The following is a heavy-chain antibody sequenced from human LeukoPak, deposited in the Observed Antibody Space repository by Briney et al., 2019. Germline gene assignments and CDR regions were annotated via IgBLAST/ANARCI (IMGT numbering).Heavy chain of an antibody. J-gene: IGHJ4*02. Sequence: PSVKVSCKASGYTFTSYGISWVRQAPGQGLEWVGWIRGDNGNTNYAQKLQGRVTMTTDTSTSTAYMELRSLGSDETAVYYCARVDLLTGYYFFDYWGQGTLVTVSS. V-gene: IGHV1-18*01. D-gene: IGHD3-9*01. CDR1: GYTFTSYG. CDR2: IRGDNGNT. CDR3: ARVDLLTGYYFFDY.